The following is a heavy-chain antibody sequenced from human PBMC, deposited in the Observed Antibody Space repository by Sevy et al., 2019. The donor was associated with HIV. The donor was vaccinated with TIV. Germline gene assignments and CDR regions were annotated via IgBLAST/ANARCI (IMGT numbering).Heavy chain of an antibody. CDR3: ARSRSNYGDYYFDY. D-gene: IGHD4-17*01. V-gene: IGHV3-11*06. CDR2: ISGAGTYT. J-gene: IGHJ4*02. Sequence: GGSLRLSCAASGFTFSAYYMTWIRQAPGKGLEWVSYISGAGTYTNYVESVKGRFTISRDNSKNSLYLQMNSLRAEDTAVYFCARSRSNYGDYYFDYWGQGIVVTVSS. CDR1: GFTFSAYY.